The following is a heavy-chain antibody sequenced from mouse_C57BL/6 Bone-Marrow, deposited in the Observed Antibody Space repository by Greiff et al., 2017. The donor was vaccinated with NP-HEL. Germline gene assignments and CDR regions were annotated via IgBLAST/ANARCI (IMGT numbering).Heavy chain of an antibody. CDR1: GYAFSSYW. Sequence: QVQLQQSGAELVKPGASVKISCKASGYAFSSYWMNWVKQRPGKGLEWIGQIYPGDGDTNYNGKFKGKATLTADKSSSTAYMQLSSLTSEDSAVYFCARGTYDGYYDAMDYWGQGTSVTVSS. V-gene: IGHV1-80*01. CDR2: IYPGDGDT. CDR3: ARGTYDGYYDAMDY. J-gene: IGHJ4*01. D-gene: IGHD2-3*01.